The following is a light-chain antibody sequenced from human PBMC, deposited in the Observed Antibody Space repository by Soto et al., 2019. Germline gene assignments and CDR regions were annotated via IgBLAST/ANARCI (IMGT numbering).Light chain of an antibody. CDR1: NNL. V-gene: IGLV2-23*01. Sequence: QSALTQPASVSGSPGQSITISCTGTNNLVSWYQQHPGKAPKVVVYEGTKWPSGVSNRFSGSNSGGTASLTISGLQAKDEASYFCCAYVGARSYVFGPGTKVTVL. CDR3: CAYVGARSYV. CDR2: EGT. J-gene: IGLJ1*01.